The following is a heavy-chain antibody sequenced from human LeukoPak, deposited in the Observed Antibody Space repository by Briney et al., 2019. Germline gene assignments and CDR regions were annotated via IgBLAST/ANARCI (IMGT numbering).Heavy chain of an antibody. J-gene: IGHJ6*02. CDR1: GFTFSSYA. CDR2: ISGSGGST. D-gene: IGHD3-10*01. Sequence: GGFLRLSCAASGFTFSSYAMSWVRQAPGKGLEWVSAISGSGGSTYYADSVKGRFTISRDNSKNTLYLQMNSLRAEDTAVYYCAKDLFYYGSGSYQGYYYYGMDVWGQGTTVTVSS. CDR3: AKDLFYYGSGSYQGYYYYGMDV. V-gene: IGHV3-23*01.